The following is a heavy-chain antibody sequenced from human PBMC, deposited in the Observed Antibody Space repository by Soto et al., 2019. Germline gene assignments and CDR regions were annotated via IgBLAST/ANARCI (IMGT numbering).Heavy chain of an antibody. CDR1: GFSLSTSGMG. J-gene: IGHJ4*02. Sequence: QITLKESGPTLVTPTQTLTLTCTFSGFSLSTSGMGVHWIRQPPGKALEWLALIYWDGDKRYRPSLKSRLTIAEDTAKNQVVLTVTKMDPGDTATYYGAHKASSGRIYWGQGTLVTVSS. CDR3: AHKASSGRIY. D-gene: IGHD1-26*01. CDR2: IYWDGDK. V-gene: IGHV2-5*02.